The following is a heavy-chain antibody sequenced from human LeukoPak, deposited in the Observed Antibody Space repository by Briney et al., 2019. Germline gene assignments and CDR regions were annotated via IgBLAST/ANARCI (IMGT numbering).Heavy chain of an antibody. D-gene: IGHD3-22*01. V-gene: IGHV4-30-4*01. CDR3: AREYYYDSSGSAADY. J-gene: IGHJ4*02. CDR2: IYYSGST. CDR1: GGSISSGDYY. Sequence: SETLSLTCTVSGGSISSGDYYWSWIRQPPGKGLEWIGYIYYSGSTYYNPSLKSQVTISVDTSKNQFSLKLSSVTAADTAVYYCAREYYYDSSGSAADYWGQGTLVTVSS.